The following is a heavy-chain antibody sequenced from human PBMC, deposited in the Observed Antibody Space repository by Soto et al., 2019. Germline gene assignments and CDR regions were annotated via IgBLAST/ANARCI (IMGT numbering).Heavy chain of an antibody. V-gene: IGHV4-31*03. D-gene: IGHD3-3*01. J-gene: IGHJ5*02. CDR3: ARWWSGSRQGFDP. CDR2: IYYSGST. CDR1: GGSISSCVYY. Sequence: QVQLQESGPGLVKPSQTLSLTCTVSGGSISSCVYYWSWIRQHPGKGLEGIGYIYYSGSTNYNPSLKSRVTISVDTSKNQFSLKLISVTAADTTVYYCARWWSGSRQGFDPWGQGTLVTVSS.